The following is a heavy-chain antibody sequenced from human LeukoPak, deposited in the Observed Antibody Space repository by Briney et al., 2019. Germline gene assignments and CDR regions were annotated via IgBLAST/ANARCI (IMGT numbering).Heavy chain of an antibody. CDR2: ISHDGSNK. CDR3: AKPHYDYVWGSYREGPHDAFDI. V-gene: IGHV3-30*18. Sequence: GGSLRLSCAASGFTFSSYGMHRVRQAPGKGLEWVAVISHDGSNKYYADSVKGRFTISRDNSKNTLYLQMNSLRAEDTAVYYCAKPHYDYVWGSYREGPHDAFDIWGQGTMVTVSS. D-gene: IGHD3-16*02. J-gene: IGHJ3*02. CDR1: GFTFSSYG.